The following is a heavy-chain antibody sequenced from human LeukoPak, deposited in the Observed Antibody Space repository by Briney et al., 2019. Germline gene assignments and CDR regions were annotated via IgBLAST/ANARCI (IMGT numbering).Heavy chain of an antibody. Sequence: PSETLSLTCTVSGGSISSYYWSWIRQPPGKGLEWIGYIYYSENTNYNPSLKSRVTISVDTSKNQFSLKLSSVTAADTAVYYCARSHKAMAGEGLFDYWGQGTLFTVSS. CDR3: ARSHKAMAGEGLFDY. V-gene: IGHV4-59*01. D-gene: IGHD5-18*01. J-gene: IGHJ4*02. CDR1: GGSISSYY. CDR2: IYYSENT.